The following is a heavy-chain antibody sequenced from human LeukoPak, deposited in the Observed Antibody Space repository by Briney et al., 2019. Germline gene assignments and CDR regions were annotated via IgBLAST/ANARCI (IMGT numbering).Heavy chain of an antibody. CDR1: GFTFSSYA. J-gene: IGHJ4*02. CDR3: ARALVGSYFDY. V-gene: IGHV3-64*01. D-gene: IGHD1-26*01. Sequence: GGSLRLSCAASGFTFSSYAMHWVRQAPGKGREYVSAISCNGGRSYYVNSVKGRLTISRDNSKNKLYIHIDCLVVEDMAVYYCARALVGSYFDYWGQGTLVTVSS. CDR2: ISCNGGRS.